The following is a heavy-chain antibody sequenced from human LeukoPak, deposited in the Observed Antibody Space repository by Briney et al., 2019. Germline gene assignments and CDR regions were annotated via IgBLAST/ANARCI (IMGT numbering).Heavy chain of an antibody. Sequence: SETLSLTCTVSGGSISSGDYYWSWIRQPPGKGLEWIGYIYYSGSTYYNPSLKSRVTISVDTSKNQFSLKLSSVTAADTAVYYCARGGVTNAFDIWGQGTMVTVSS. J-gene: IGHJ3*02. CDR1: GGSISSGDYY. V-gene: IGHV4-30-4*01. CDR3: ARGGVTNAFDI. D-gene: IGHD1-14*01. CDR2: IYYSGST.